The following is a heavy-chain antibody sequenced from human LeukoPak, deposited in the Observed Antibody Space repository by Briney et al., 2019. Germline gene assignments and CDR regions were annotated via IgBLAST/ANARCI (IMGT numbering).Heavy chain of an antibody. CDR1: GFTFSNYW. V-gene: IGHV3-74*01. J-gene: IGHJ4*02. CDR3: AGETITMVPDY. D-gene: IGHD3-10*01. Sequence: GGSLRLSCAVSGFTFSNYWMHWVRQAPGKGLLWVSRINSDGSSTSYADSAKGRFTISRDNAKNTLYLQMNSLRAEDTAVYYCAGETITMVPDYWGQGTLVTVSS. CDR2: INSDGSST.